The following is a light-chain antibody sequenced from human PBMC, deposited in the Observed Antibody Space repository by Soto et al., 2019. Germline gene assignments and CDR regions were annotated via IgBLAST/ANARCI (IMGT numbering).Light chain of an antibody. CDR1: NSNIGGGYD. Sequence: QSVLTQPPSVSGAPGQRVTISCTGNNSNIGGGYDVHWYQQLPGTAPKLLIFGNNNRPSGVPDRFSGSKSYASASLAITGLQSEDEADYYCHSYDMRLSGSVFGGGTKLTDL. V-gene: IGLV1-40*01. CDR3: HSYDMRLSGSV. CDR2: GNN. J-gene: IGLJ3*02.